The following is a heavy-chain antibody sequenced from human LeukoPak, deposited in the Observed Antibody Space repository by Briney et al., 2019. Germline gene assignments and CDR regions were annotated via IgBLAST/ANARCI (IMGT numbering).Heavy chain of an antibody. CDR2: INHSGST. D-gene: IGHD6-13*01. CDR3: TRQQLVPGRAFDI. Sequence: SGGSLRLSCAASGFTFSSYSMNWVRQPPGKGLEWIGEINHSGSTNYNPSLKSRVTISVDTSKNQFSLKLSSVTAADTAVYYCTRQQLVPGRAFDIWGQGTMVTVSS. V-gene: IGHV4-34*01. J-gene: IGHJ3*02. CDR1: GFTFSSYS.